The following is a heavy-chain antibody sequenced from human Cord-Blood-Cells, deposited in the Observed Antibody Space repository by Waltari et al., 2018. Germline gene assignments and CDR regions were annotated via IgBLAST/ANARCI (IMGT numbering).Heavy chain of an antibody. Sequence: QVQLQQWGAGLLKPSETLSLTCAVYGGSSSGYYWSWIRQLPGKGLEWIGEINHSGSTNYNPSLKSRVTISVDTSKNQFSLKLSSVTAADTAVYYCARISKGMFDYWGQGTLVTVSS. CDR1: GGSSSGYY. CDR2: INHSGST. CDR3: ARISKGMFDY. V-gene: IGHV4-34*01. J-gene: IGHJ4*02.